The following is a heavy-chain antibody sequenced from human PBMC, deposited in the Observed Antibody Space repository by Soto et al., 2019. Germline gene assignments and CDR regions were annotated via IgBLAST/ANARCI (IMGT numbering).Heavy chain of an antibody. V-gene: IGHV3-23*01. CDR1: GLIFSNYA. Sequence: EVQVLESGGVLVQPGGSLRLSCVAPGLIFSNYAMSWVRQAPGKGLEWVSGISGSGGSPHYADSAKGRFTISRDNSKNTLFLHMNTLRAEDTDVYYCAREGDITAAFDYWGQGTLVTVSS. CDR2: ISGSGGSP. J-gene: IGHJ4*02. D-gene: IGHD6-13*01. CDR3: AREGDITAAFDY.